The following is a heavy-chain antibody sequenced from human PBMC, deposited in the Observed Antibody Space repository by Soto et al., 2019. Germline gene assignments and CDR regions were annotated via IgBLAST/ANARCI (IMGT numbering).Heavy chain of an antibody. CDR3: ARQPESEGYDY. CDR2: IYHSGNT. CDR1: GGSISSNHW. V-gene: IGHV4-4*02. D-gene: IGHD5-12*01. Sequence: QVQLQESGPGLVKSSGTLSLTCAVSGGSISSNHWWSWVRQPPGKGLEWIGEIYHSGNTNSNPSLKSRVSISVDKSKNQVSLNLSSVTAADTAVYYCARQPESEGYDYWGQGVLVTVSS. J-gene: IGHJ4*02.